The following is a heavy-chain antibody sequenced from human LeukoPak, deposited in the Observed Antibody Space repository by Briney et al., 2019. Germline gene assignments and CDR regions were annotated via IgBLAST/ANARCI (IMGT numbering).Heavy chain of an antibody. CDR3: ARDRGGSYSAIDY. Sequence: GGSLRLSCAAAGFSLSDYTMNWVRQAPGKGLEWVSSISSSSSYIYYADSVKGRFTISRDNAKNSLDLQLNSLRAEDSAVYYCARDRGGSYSAIDYWGQGTLVTVSS. J-gene: IGHJ4*02. V-gene: IGHV3-21*01. CDR1: GFSLSDYT. D-gene: IGHD1-26*01. CDR2: ISSSSSYI.